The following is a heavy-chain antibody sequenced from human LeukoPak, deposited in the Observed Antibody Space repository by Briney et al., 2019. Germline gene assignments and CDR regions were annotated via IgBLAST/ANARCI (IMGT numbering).Heavy chain of an antibody. D-gene: IGHD3-10*01. CDR1: GFTFSSYG. Sequence: GGSLRLSCAASGFTFSSYGMHWVRQAPGKGLEWVAVIWYDGSNKYYADSVKGRFTISRDNSKNTLYLQMNSLRAEDTAVYYCARDPMVHSLIYLRRGDYYGMDVWGQGTTVTVSS. CDR3: ARDPMVHSLIYLRRGDYYGMDV. J-gene: IGHJ6*02. CDR2: IWYDGSNK. V-gene: IGHV3-33*01.